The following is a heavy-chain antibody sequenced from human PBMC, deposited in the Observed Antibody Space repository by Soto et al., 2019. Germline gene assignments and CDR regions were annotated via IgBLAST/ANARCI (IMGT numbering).Heavy chain of an antibody. CDR3: SRDRPEGAGAYFDS. D-gene: IGHD1-26*01. V-gene: IGHV4-39*02. J-gene: IGHJ4*02. Sequence: QLQLQESGPGLVKPSETLSLTCTVSGGSISSSSYYWGWIRQPPGKGLEWIGSIYYSGSTYYNPSLKSRVTISVDTSKNQFSLNLSSVTAADTAVYYCSRDRPEGAGAYFDSWGQGTLVTVSS. CDR2: IYYSGST. CDR1: GGSISSSSYY.